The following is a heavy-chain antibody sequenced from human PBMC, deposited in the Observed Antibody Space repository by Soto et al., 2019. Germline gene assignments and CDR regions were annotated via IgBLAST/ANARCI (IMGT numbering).Heavy chain of an antibody. CDR1: GFTFNNYW. V-gene: IGHV3-7*01. CDR2: IKQDGREK. D-gene: IGHD2-8*02. CDR3: ARALTSAGGF. J-gene: IGHJ4*02. Sequence: GGSLRLSCAASGFTFNNYWMNWVRQAPGKGLEWVANIKQDGREKYYVDSVKGRFTISRDNAKNSLYLQMNSLRAEDTAVYYCARALTSAGGFWGQGTLVTVSS.